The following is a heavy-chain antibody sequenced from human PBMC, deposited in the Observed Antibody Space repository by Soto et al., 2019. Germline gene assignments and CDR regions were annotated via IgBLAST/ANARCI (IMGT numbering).Heavy chain of an antibody. CDR1: GGTFSSYA. Sequence: SVKVSCKASGGTFSSYAISWVRQAPGQGLEWMGGIIPIFGTANYAQKFQGRVTITADESTSTAYMELSSLRSEDTAVYYCARDRGSTMGGNSGYYYYGMDVWGQGTTVTVSS. CDR3: ARDRGSTMGGNSGYYYYGMDV. J-gene: IGHJ6*02. V-gene: IGHV1-69*13. D-gene: IGHD2-21*02. CDR2: IIPIFGTA.